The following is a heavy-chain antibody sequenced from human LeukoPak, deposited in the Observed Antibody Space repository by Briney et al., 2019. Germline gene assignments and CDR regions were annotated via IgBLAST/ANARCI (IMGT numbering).Heavy chain of an antibody. CDR1: GYTFTSYA. D-gene: IGHD3-9*01. V-gene: IGHV7-4-1*01. J-gene: IGHJ3*02. Sequence: GASVKVSCKASGYTFTSYAMNWVRQAPGQGLEWMGWINTNTGNPTYAQGFTGRFVFSLDTSVSTAYLQICSLKAEDTAVYYCAREGYDILAGYHDAFDIWGQGTMVTVSS. CDR2: INTNTGNP. CDR3: AREGYDILAGYHDAFDI.